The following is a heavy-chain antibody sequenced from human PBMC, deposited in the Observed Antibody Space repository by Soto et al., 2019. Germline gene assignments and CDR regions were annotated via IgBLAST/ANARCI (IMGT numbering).Heavy chain of an antibody. CDR3: ARIANSLPDY. Sequence: QVQLVQSGAEVKKPGASVKVSCKASGYTFTNYHIHWVRQAPGQGLEWMGIINPGRGSTTDAHQVQGRGTMSRDTSTSTVYMELDSLRSDETAVYFCARIANSLPDYWGQGTLVTVSS. D-gene: IGHD1-1*01. CDR2: INPGRGST. J-gene: IGHJ4*02. V-gene: IGHV1-46*01. CDR1: GYTFTNYH.